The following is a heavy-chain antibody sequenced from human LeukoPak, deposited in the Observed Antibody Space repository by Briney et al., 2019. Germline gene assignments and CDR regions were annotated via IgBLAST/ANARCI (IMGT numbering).Heavy chain of an antibody. J-gene: IGHJ3*02. CDR2: ITGSGSNT. CDR1: GFSFSSYA. CDR3: AKERNGYNWEDAFDI. V-gene: IGHV3-23*01. D-gene: IGHD5-24*01. Sequence: GGSPRLSCAASGFSFSSYAMSWVRQAPGKGLEWVSVITGSGSNTYYADSVEGRFTISRDNSKNTLYLQMNSLRAEDTAVYYCAKERNGYNWEDAFDIWGQGTMLPLFS.